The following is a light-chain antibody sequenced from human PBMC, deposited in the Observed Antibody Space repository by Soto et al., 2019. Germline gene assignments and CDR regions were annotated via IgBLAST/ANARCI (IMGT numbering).Light chain of an antibody. Sequence: QSALTQPASVSGSPGQSITISCTGTSGDVGGYDFVSWYQQHPGKAPKLVISEVTNRPSGISDRFSGSESGNTASLTISGLQADDEASYYCSSYTITTALVFGSGTKLTVL. CDR3: SSYTITTALV. CDR1: SGDVGGYDF. CDR2: EVT. V-gene: IGLV2-14*01. J-gene: IGLJ1*01.